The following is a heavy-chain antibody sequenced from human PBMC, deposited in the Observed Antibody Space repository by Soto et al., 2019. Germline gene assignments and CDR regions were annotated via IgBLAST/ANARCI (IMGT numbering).Heavy chain of an antibody. CDR1: GFTFSSYS. CDR3: ASDSSSSDYYYYYYMDV. Sequence: GGSLRLSCAASGFTFSSYSMNWVRQAPGKGLEWVSYISSSSSTIYYADSVKGRFTISRDNAKNSLYLQMNSLRAEDTAVYYCASDSSSSDYYYYYYMDVWGKGTTVTVSS. J-gene: IGHJ6*03. V-gene: IGHV3-48*01. CDR2: ISSSSSTI. D-gene: IGHD6-6*01.